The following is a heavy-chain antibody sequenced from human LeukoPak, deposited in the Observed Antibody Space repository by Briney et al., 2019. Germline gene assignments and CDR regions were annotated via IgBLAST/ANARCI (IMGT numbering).Heavy chain of an antibody. D-gene: IGHD3-10*01. CDR1: GGSISSFY. CDR2: IYYSGNT. V-gene: IGHV4-59*01. CDR3: ARDRDYYGSGSSYLDY. Sequence: SETLSLTCTVSGGSISSFYWSWIRQPPGKGLEWIGYIYYSGNTNYNPSLRSRVTISVDTSKNQSSLKLSSVTAADTAVYYCARDRDYYGSGSSYLDYWGQGILVTVSS. J-gene: IGHJ4*02.